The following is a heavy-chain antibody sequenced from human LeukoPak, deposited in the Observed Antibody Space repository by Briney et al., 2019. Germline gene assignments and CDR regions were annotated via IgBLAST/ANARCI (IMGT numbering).Heavy chain of an antibody. J-gene: IGHJ4*02. Sequence: GGSLRLSCAASGFTVSSNYMSWVRQAPGKGLEWVSVIYSGGSTYYADSVKGRFTISRDNSKNTLYLQMNSLRAEDTAVYYCARDLGINYYGSGSFDYWGQGTLVTVSS. V-gene: IGHV3-53*01. CDR3: ARDLGINYYGSGSFDY. D-gene: IGHD3-10*01. CDR1: GFTVSSNY. CDR2: IYSGGST.